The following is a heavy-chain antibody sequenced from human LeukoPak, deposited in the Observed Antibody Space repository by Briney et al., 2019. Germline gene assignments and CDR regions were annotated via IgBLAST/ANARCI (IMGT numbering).Heavy chain of an antibody. D-gene: IGHD5-18*01. CDR2: ISPYNGKT. J-gene: IGHJ3*02. Sequence: ASVKVSCKASEFTYNSPVIQWIRQARGQRLEWMGWISPYNGKTKYVEKFQGRVTMTTDTSTTTAYMELRSLRSDDTAVYYCARDPDLLYSYGFGAFDIWGQGTMVTVSS. CDR1: EFTYNSPV. CDR3: ARDPDLLYSYGFGAFDI. V-gene: IGHV1-18*01.